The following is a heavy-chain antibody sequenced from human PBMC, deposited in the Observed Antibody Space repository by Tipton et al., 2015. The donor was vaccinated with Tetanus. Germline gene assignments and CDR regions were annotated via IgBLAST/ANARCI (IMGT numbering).Heavy chain of an antibody. V-gene: IGHV3-23*01. Sequence: SLRLSCAASGFTFSSFAMSWVRQAPGKGLEWVSSISDSGGTAYYAGSVKGRFTLSRDNSKYTLFLHMDPLRAEDTAVYYCAKEVGVSSGWRNFDYWGQGTLVTVSS. CDR2: ISDSGGTA. CDR3: AKEVGVSSGWRNFDY. CDR1: GFTFSSFA. D-gene: IGHD6-19*01. J-gene: IGHJ4*02.